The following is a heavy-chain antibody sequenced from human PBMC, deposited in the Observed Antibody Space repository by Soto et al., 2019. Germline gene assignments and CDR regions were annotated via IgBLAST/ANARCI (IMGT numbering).Heavy chain of an antibody. CDR3: ARESAGSGHNNWFDP. CDR1: GGSINTHY. J-gene: IGHJ5*02. V-gene: IGHV4-59*11. D-gene: IGHD3-10*01. CDR2: VFYTGQT. Sequence: PSETLSLTCTVSGGSINTHYWSWIRQRPGRGLEWMGFVFYTGQTKYSPSLESRLTMAMDTSSRQLYLRLTSVTAADTAVYYCARESAGSGHNNWFDPWGPGALVTXSS.